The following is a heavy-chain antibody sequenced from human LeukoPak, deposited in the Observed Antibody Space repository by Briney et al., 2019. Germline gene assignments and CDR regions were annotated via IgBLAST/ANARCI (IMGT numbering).Heavy chain of an antibody. CDR2: IYPRDGST. CDR1: GYTFTNNY. Sequence: ASVKVSCKASGYTFTNNYLHWVRQAPGQGLEWMGMIYPRDGSTSYAQNFQGRVTVTRDTSTTTVHMELRGLRSEGTAVYYCARDQEGFDYWGQGTVVTVSS. CDR3: ARDQEGFDY. J-gene: IGHJ4*02. V-gene: IGHV1-46*01.